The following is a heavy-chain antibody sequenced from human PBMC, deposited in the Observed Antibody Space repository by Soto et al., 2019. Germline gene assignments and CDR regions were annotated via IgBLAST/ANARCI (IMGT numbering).Heavy chain of an antibody. D-gene: IGHD5-18*01. CDR1: GFSFSRYG. CDR2: ISKDGGDK. CDR3: AKDGYKYKYYSDY. V-gene: IGHV3-30*18. J-gene: IGHJ4*02. Sequence: PVGSLRLSCAASGFSFSRYGIHWVRQAPGKGLEWVAVISKDGGDKEYAESVKGRCTISRENAKSTVYLQMNSLRVEDTAVYYCAKDGYKYKYYSDYWDQGTLVTVSS.